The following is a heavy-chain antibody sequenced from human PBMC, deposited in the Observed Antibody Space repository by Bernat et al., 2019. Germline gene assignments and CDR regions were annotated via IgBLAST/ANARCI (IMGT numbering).Heavy chain of an antibody. Sequence: QLQLQVSGPGLVKPSETLSLTCTVSGGSISSSSHYWGWIRQPPGNGPEWIGSMYYSGGTSCDPCLKGGVTIAVDTSKSEFCLKLSSVTAADTAVYDCARQGWSSSGGRGESLDYGGQGALV. J-gene: IGHJ4*02. D-gene: IGHD6-13*01. CDR2: MYYSGGT. CDR1: GGSISSSSHY. V-gene: IGHV4-39*01. CDR3: ARQGWSSSGGRGESLDY.